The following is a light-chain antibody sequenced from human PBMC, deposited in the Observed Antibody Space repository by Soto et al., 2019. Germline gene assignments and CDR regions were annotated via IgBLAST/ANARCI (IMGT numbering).Light chain of an antibody. J-gene: IGKJ5*01. CDR2: DAS. CDR3: QQRSNWPPIT. V-gene: IGKV3-11*01. Sequence: EIVLTQSPATLSLSPGEIATLSCRASQSVSSYLAWYQQKPCQAPRLLIYDASNRATGIPARFSGSGSGTDFTLTISSLEPEDFEVYYCQQRSNWPPITFGQGTRLEIK. CDR1: QSVSSY.